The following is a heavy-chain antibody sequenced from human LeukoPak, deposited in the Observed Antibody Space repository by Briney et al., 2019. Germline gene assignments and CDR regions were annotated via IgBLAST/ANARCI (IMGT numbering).Heavy chain of an antibody. D-gene: IGHD3-22*01. Sequence: SETLSLTCAVSSYSISSGYYWGWIRQPPGKGLEWIASIYRSGSTHYSPSLKSRVTMSVDTSKNQFSLKLSSVTAADTAVYYCARESYDSSGPDAFDIWGQGTMVTVSS. CDR3: ARESYDSSGPDAFDI. J-gene: IGHJ3*02. V-gene: IGHV4-38-2*02. CDR2: IYRSGST. CDR1: SYSISSGYY.